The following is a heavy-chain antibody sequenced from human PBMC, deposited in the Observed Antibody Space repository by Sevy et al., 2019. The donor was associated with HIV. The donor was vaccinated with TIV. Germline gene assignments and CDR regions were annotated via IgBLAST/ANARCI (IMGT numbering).Heavy chain of an antibody. CDR1: GGSISSYY. Sequence: SETLSLTCTVSGGSISSYYWSWIRQPPGKGLEWIGYNYYSGSTNYNPSLKSRVTISVDTSKNQFSLKLSSVTAADTAVYYCARVQDGYFDYWGQGTLVTVSS. CDR2: NYYSGST. V-gene: IGHV4-59*01. CDR3: ARVQDGYFDY. J-gene: IGHJ4*02.